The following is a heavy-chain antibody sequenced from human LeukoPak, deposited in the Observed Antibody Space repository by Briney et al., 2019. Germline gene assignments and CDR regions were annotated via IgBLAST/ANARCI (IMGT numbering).Heavy chain of an antibody. CDR1: GFTFCSYW. CDR3: ARGKLSFDY. V-gene: IGHV3-7*01. CDR2: IKQDGSEI. J-gene: IGHJ4*02. D-gene: IGHD4-23*01. Sequence: GGSLRLSCAASGFTFCSYWMSWVRQAPGKGLEWVANIKQDGSEIDYVDSVKGRFTISRDNAKNSLDLQMNSLRVEDTAVYYCARGKLSFDYWGQGTLVTVSS.